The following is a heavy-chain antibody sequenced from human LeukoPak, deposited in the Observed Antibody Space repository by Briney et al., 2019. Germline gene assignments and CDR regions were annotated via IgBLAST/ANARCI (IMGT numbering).Heavy chain of an antibody. J-gene: IGHJ4*02. D-gene: IGHD3-10*01. CDR1: GYSFTSYW. Sequence: GESLKISCKGSGYSFTSYWIGWVHQMPGKGLEWMGIIYPGDSDTRYSPSFQGQVTISADKSISTAYLQWSSLKASDTAMYYCARSPAMVRGVLSSLDYWGQGTLVTVSS. CDR3: ARSPAMVRGVLSSLDY. CDR2: IYPGDSDT. V-gene: IGHV5-51*07.